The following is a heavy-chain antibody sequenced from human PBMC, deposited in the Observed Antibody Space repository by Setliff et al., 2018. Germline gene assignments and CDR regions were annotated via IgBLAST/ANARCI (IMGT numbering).Heavy chain of an antibody. D-gene: IGHD3-10*01. CDR3: ARSVGSGNYYRGSQFYFYYMDV. Sequence: SGPRGEPTQTLTLTCSFSGFSLDTGNMWVSWIRQAPGKALEWLARIDWDDDKVYSTSLKTRLTISKDTSKNQVVLTMTNMDPVDAATYYCARSVGSGNYYRGSQFYFYYMDVWGKGTTVTVSS. J-gene: IGHJ6*03. V-gene: IGHV2-70*17. CDR1: GFSLDTGNMW. CDR2: IDWDDDK.